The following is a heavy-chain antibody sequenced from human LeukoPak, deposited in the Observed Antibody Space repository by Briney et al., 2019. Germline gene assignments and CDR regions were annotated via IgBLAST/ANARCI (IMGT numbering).Heavy chain of an antibody. CDR1: GFTFSSYS. J-gene: IGHJ4*02. Sequence: GGSLRLSCAASGFTFSSYSMSWARQAPGKGLEWVSSISSSSSYIYYADSVKGRFTISRDNAKNSLYLQMNSLRAEDTAVYYCASGGYSYGFDYWGQGTLVTVSS. CDR3: ASGGYSYGFDY. CDR2: ISSSSSYI. V-gene: IGHV3-21*01. D-gene: IGHD5-18*01.